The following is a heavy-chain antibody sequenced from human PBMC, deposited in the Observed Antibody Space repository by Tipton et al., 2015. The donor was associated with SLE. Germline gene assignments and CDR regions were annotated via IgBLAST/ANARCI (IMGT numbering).Heavy chain of an antibody. J-gene: IGHJ4*02. Sequence: TLSLTCTVSGGSISSSSYYWGWIRQPPGKGLEWIGSIYYRGSTYYNPSLKSRVTISVDTYKNQFSLNLSSVTAADTAVYYCASITRDGADDYWGQGTLVTVSS. D-gene: IGHD1-14*01. CDR2: IYYRGST. V-gene: IGHV4-39*01. CDR1: GGSISSSSYY. CDR3: ASITRDGADDY.